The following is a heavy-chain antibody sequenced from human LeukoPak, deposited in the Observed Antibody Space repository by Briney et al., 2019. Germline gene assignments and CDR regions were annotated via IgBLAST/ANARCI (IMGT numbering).Heavy chain of an antibody. CDR1: GFTFSTYW. CDR3: ATDETTMTDALDI. D-gene: IGHD4-17*01. J-gene: IGHJ3*02. CDR2: INSDGSST. V-gene: IGHV3-74*01. Sequence: AGGSLRLSCAASGFTFSTYWMHWVRQAPGKGLVWVSRINSDGSSTTYADSVKGRFTISRDNAKNTLYLQMNSLRAEDTAVYYCATDETTMTDALDIWGQGTMVTVSS.